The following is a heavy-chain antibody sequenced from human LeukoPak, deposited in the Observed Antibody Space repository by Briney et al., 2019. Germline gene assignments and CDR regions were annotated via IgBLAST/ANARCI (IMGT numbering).Heavy chain of an antibody. V-gene: IGHV1-18*01. J-gene: IGHJ4*02. CDR2: ISGYNGNT. Sequence: GASVKVSCKASGYTLTSYGFSWVRQAPGQGLEWMGWISGYNGNTNYAQNLQGRVTMTIDTSTSTAYMELRSLSSDDTAVYYCARDPAFRGAQMEYWGQGTLVTVSS. CDR3: ARDPAFRGAQMEY. CDR1: GYTLTSYG. D-gene: IGHD3-10*01.